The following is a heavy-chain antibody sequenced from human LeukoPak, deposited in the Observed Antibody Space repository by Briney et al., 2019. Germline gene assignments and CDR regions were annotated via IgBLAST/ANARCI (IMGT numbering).Heavy chain of an antibody. CDR2: TYYRSKWYN. V-gene: IGHV6-1*01. D-gene: IGHD3-10*01. CDR3: VGVRSGVGDY. CDR1: GDSVSSNGAA. J-gene: IGHJ4*02. Sequence: SQTLSLTCAISGDSVSSNGAAWNWVRQSPSRGLEWLGRTYYRSKWYNDYAASVRGRITINPDTSKNQFSLDLNSVTPEDTAVYYCVGVRSGVGDYWGQGILVTVSS.